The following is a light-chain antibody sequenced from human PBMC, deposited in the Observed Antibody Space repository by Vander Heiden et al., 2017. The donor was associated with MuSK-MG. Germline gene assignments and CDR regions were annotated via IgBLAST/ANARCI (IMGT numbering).Light chain of an antibody. V-gene: IGKV1-27*01. Sequence: DIQLTQSPSSLSASVGDRVRITCRASQGITNFLAWYQQKPGKAPKLLIYDASTLHSGVPSRFRGSGSGTDFTFIITSLQPEDVATYYCQTYNTAVAFGQGTKVAIK. J-gene: IGKJ1*01. CDR2: DAS. CDR1: QGITNF. CDR3: QTYNTAVA.